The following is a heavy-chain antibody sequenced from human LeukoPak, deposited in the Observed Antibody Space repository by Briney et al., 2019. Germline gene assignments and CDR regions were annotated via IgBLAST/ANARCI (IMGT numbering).Heavy chain of an antibody. J-gene: IGHJ6*02. Sequence: SETLSLTCTVSGGSISSYYWSWIRQPAGKGLEWIGRIYTSGSTNYNPSLKSRVTMSVDTSKNQFSLKLSSVTAADTAVYYCAREITVTAGPHYYYYGMDVWGRGTTVTVSS. CDR2: IYTSGST. CDR1: GGSISSYY. CDR3: AREITVTAGPHYYYYGMDV. V-gene: IGHV4-4*07. D-gene: IGHD4-17*01.